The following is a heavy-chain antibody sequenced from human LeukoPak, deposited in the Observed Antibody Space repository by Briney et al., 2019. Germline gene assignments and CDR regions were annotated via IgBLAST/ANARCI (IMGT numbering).Heavy chain of an antibody. CDR3: AIGYCRGGSCDDEPGDAFDI. V-gene: IGHV3-21*01. CDR2: ISTSSIYI. CDR1: GFTFSSYS. D-gene: IGHD2-15*01. Sequence: GGSLRLSCAASGFTFSSYSMNWVRQAPGKGLEWVSSISTSSIYIYYADSVKGRFTISRDNAKNSLYLQMNSLRAEDTAVYYCAIGYCRGGSCDDEPGDAFDIWGQGTMVAVSS. J-gene: IGHJ3*02.